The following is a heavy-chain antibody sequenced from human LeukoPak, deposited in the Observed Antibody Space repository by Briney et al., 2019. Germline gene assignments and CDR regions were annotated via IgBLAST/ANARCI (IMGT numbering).Heavy chain of an antibody. V-gene: IGHV3-23*01. Sequence: GGSLRLSCATSGFTFNIYAMNWVRQAPGKGLVWVSIISGNGINTYYADSVKGRFTISRDDSKNTLYLQMNSLRVDDTAIYYCARGVSDWGQGTLVTVAS. J-gene: IGHJ4*02. D-gene: IGHD3-16*01. CDR3: ARGVSD. CDR1: GFTFNIYA. CDR2: ISGNGINT.